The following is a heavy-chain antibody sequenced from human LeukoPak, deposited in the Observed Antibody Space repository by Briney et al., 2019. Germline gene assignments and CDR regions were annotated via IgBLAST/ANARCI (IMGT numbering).Heavy chain of an antibody. D-gene: IGHD5-24*01. V-gene: IGHV4-34*01. CDR2: INHSGST. Sequence: SETLSLTCAVYGGSFSGYYWSWIRQPPGKGLEWIGEINHSGSTNYNPSLKSRVTISVDTSKNQFSLKLSSVTAADTAVYYCARGTRRDGCNYSDYWGQGTLVTVSS. CDR3: ARGTRRDGCNYSDY. CDR1: GGSFSGYY. J-gene: IGHJ4*02.